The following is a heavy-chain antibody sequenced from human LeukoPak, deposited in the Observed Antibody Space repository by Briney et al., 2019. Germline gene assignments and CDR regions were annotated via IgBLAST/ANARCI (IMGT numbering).Heavy chain of an antibody. CDR2: IYYSGST. V-gene: IGHV4-31*03. J-gene: IGHJ5*02. D-gene: IGHD5-18*01. Sequence: SETLSLTCTVSGGSISSGGYYWSWIRQHPGKGLEWIGYIYYSGSTYYNPSLKSRVTISVDTSKNQFSLKLSSVTAADTAVYYCARGLIDSYGRINWFDPWGQGTLVTVSS. CDR3: ARGLIDSYGRINWFDP. CDR1: GGSISSGGYY.